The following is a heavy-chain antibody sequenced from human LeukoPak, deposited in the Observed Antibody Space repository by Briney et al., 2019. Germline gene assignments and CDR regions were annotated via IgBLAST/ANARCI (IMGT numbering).Heavy chain of an antibody. CDR2: IYYSGST. CDR3: ARGVAGTVYYYMDV. Sequence: SETLSLTCTVSGGSISSSSYYWGWIRQPPGKGLEWIGSIYYSGSTYYNPSLKSRVTISVDTSKNQFSLKLSSVTAADTAVYYCARGVAGTVYYYMDVWGKGTTVTISS. J-gene: IGHJ6*03. CDR1: GGSISSSSYY. V-gene: IGHV4-39*07. D-gene: IGHD6-19*01.